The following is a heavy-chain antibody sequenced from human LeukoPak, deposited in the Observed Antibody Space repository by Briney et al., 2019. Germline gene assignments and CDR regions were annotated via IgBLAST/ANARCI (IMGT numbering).Heavy chain of an antibody. CDR3: TKEPRTGYYPFDS. CDR2: ISGSGDSA. Sequence: PGGSLRLLCGAWGFTYTSYAMHWLRQAPGRAVEWVSGISGSGDSAFYADSVKGRFTLYRDNSKNTVYLQMKNLGAEDTALYYCTKEPRTGYYPFDSWGQGTLVTVSS. D-gene: IGHD3/OR15-3a*01. J-gene: IGHJ4*02. CDR1: GFTYTSYA. V-gene: IGHV3-23*01.